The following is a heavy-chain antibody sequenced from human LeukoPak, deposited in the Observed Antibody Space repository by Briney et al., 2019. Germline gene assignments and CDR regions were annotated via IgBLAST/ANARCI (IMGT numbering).Heavy chain of an antibody. CDR2: FDPEDGET. D-gene: IGHD6-19*01. J-gene: IGHJ4*02. CDR3: ATEVIAVAGPIE. Sequence: GASVKVSCKASGGTFSSYAISWVRQAPGKGLEWMGGFDPEDGETIYAQKFQGRVTMTEDTSTDTAYMELSSLRSEDTAVYYCATEVIAVAGPIEWGQGTLVTVSS. V-gene: IGHV1-24*01. CDR1: GGTFSSYA.